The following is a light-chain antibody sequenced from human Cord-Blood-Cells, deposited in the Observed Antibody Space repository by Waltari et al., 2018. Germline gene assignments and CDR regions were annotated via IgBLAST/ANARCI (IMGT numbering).Light chain of an antibody. Sequence: QSVLTQPPSVSGAPGQRVTISCTGSSSNMRAGYAVHWYQQLPGTAPKPLIYGNSNRPSGVPDRFSGSKSGTSASLAITGLQAEDEADYYCQSYDSSLSVVFGGGTKLTVL. CDR3: QSYDSSLSVV. CDR1: SSNMRAGYA. J-gene: IGLJ2*01. V-gene: IGLV1-40*01. CDR2: GNS.